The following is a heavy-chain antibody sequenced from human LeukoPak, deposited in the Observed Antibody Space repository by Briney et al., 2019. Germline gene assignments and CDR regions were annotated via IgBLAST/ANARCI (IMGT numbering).Heavy chain of an antibody. V-gene: IGHV3-7*01. CDR2: IKPDGSGK. CDR1: GITFSSYW. D-gene: IGHD2/OR15-2a*01. Sequence: GGSLRLSCAASGITFSSYWMSWVRQAPGKGLEWVANIKPDGSGKHYVDSVKGRFTISRDNAKSSLYLQMDSLRVEDTAVYYCSSQPAVIDLDFWGQGALVTVSS. J-gene: IGHJ4*02. CDR3: SSQPAVIDLDF.